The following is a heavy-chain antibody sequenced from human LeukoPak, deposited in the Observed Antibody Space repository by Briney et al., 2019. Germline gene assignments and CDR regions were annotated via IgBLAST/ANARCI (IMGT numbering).Heavy chain of an antibody. J-gene: IGHJ4*02. CDR3: ARDRSRQSGYDPTGVDY. V-gene: IGHV3-11*05. Sequence: GGSLRLSCAASGFSFSDYYMSWIRQAPGKGLEWVSYISSSSSYTKYADSVKGRFAISRDNAKNLVYLQMYSLRAEDTAVYYCARDRSRQSGYDPTGVDYWGQGTLVTVSS. CDR1: GFSFSDYY. D-gene: IGHD5-12*01. CDR2: ISSSSSYT.